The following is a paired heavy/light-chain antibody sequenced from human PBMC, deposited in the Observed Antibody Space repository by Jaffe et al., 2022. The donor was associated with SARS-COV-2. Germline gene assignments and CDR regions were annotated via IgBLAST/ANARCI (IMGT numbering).Heavy chain of an antibody. CDR1: GFTFGSYW. CDR2: INQPGIDK. J-gene: IGHJ4*02. CDR3: ARAPLFYFDY. V-gene: IGHV3-7*01. Sequence: EVQLVESGGGLVQPGGSLRLSCAASGFTFGSYWMSWVRQAPGKGLEWVANINQPGIDKYYVDSVKGRFTISRDNTKDSLYLQMNSLRADDTAVYYCARAPLFYFDYWGQGTLVTVSS.
Light chain of an antibody. J-gene: IGLJ2*01. Sequence: QSALTQPASVSGSPGQSITISCTGTSSDVGSYNLVSWYQQHPGKVPKLMIYEVSKRPSGVSDRFSGSGSGETASLTISGLQAEDEAEYYCCSYAGSSILVFGGGTKLTVL. V-gene: IGLV2-23*02. CDR2: EVS. CDR1: SSDVGSYNL. CDR3: CSYAGSSILV.